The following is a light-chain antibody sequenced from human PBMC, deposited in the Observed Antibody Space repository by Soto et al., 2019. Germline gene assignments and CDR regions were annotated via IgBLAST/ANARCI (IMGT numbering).Light chain of an antibody. CDR3: AAWDDSRSGPV. CDR1: SSNIGSNH. Sequence: QSVLTQPPSASGTPGQRVTISCSGSSSNIGSNHVYWYQQLPGTAPKLLIYRNTQRPPGVPDRFSGSKSGTSASLAISGLRAEDEADYYWAAWDDSRSGPVFGGGTKVTVL. V-gene: IGLV1-47*01. CDR2: RNT. J-gene: IGLJ2*01.